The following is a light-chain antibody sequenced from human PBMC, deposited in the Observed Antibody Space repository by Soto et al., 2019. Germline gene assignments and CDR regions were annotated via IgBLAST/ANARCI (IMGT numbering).Light chain of an antibody. Sequence: DIQLTQSPSFLSASVRDRVTITCRASQVLSSYLAWYQQKPGKAPKLLIYVFSTLQSGVPSRFSGSGSGTEFTLTISSLQPEDFATYYCQQLNTYPLTFGGGTKVEIK. CDR3: QQLNTYPLT. V-gene: IGKV1-9*01. CDR1: QVLSSY. CDR2: VFS. J-gene: IGKJ4*01.